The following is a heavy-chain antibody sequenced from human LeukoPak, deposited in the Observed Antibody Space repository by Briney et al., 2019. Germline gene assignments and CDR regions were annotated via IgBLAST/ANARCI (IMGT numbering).Heavy chain of an antibody. Sequence: PAGGSLRLSCAASGFTFSSYAMNWVRQAPGKGLEWVADIKEDGSEKYYVDSVKGRFTISRDNAKNSLYLQMNSLRAEDTAVYYCARGDYHDRKFTDWGQGTLVTVSS. D-gene: IGHD3-22*01. CDR2: IKEDGSEK. CDR1: GFTFSSYA. V-gene: IGHV3-7*01. CDR3: ARGDYHDRKFTD. J-gene: IGHJ4*02.